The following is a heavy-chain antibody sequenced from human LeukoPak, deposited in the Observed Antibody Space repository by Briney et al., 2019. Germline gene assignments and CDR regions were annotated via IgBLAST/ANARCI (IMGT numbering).Heavy chain of an antibody. V-gene: IGHV3-74*01. D-gene: IGHD1-26*01. CDR1: GFTFNRYW. CDR3: ARGSADPY. CDR2: INTDGTST. J-gene: IGHJ4*02. Sequence: GGSLRLSCASCGFTFNRYWMHWVRQAPGKGLVWVSQINTDGTSTTYADSVKGRFTISRDNAKSTLYLQLSSLRGEDTGVYYCARGSADPYWGQGTLVTVSS.